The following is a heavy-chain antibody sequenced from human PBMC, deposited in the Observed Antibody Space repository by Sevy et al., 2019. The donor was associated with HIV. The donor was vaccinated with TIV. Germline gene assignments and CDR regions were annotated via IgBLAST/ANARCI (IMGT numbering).Heavy chain of an antibody. D-gene: IGHD1-26*01. V-gene: IGHV3-7*01. CDR1: GFTFSSYW. CDR3: ARVHLDSGCYWDAFDI. Sequence: RGCLRLSCAASGFTFSSYWMSWVRQAPGKGLEWVANINHDGSDKYYVDSVKGRFTISRDNAKNSLYLQMNSPRVEDTPVYYCARVHLDSGCYWDAFDIWGQGTMVIVSS. J-gene: IGHJ3*02. CDR2: INHDGSDK.